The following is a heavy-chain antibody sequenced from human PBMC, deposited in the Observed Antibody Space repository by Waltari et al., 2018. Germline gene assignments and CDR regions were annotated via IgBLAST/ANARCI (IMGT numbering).Heavy chain of an antibody. D-gene: IGHD2-15*01. CDR1: GFTVSSNY. Sequence: DVQLVASGGGLIQPGGSLRLSCAASGFTVSSNYLIWLRQAPGTAMEWVAVIYSGGSTYYADSVKGRFTISRDNFKNTLYLQMNSLRAEETAVYYCAREVYCSGGSCYPVDYYGMDVWGQGTTVTVSS. V-gene: IGHV3-53*01. J-gene: IGHJ6*02. CDR3: AREVYCSGGSCYPVDYYGMDV. CDR2: IYSGGST.